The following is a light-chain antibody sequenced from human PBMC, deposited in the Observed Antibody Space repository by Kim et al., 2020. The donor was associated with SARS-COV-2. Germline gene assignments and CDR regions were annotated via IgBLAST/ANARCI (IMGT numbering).Light chain of an antibody. CDR3: AAWDDSLSALYV. J-gene: IGLJ1*01. CDR1: SSNIGSNY. V-gene: IGLV1-47*02. Sequence: QSVLTQPPSASGTPGQRVTISCSGSSSNIGSNYVYWYQQLPGTAPKLLIYSNNQRPSGVPDLFSGSKSGTSASLAISGLRSEDEADYYCAAWDDSLSALYVFGTGTKVTVL. CDR2: SNN.